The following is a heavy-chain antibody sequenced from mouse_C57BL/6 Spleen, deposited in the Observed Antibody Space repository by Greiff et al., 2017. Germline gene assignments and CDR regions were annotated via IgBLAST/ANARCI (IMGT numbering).Heavy chain of an antibody. D-gene: IGHD1-1*01. J-gene: IGHJ4*01. CDR3: ARYPPHYYGSSYGRYYAMDY. V-gene: IGHV7-3*01. CDR2: IRNKANGYTT. Sequence: EVMLVESGGGLVQPGGSLSLSCAASGFTFTDYYMSWVRQPPGKALEWLGFIRNKANGYTTEYSASVKGRFTISRDNSQSILYLQMNALRAEDSATYYCARYPPHYYGSSYGRYYAMDYWGQGTSVTVSS. CDR1: GFTFTDYY.